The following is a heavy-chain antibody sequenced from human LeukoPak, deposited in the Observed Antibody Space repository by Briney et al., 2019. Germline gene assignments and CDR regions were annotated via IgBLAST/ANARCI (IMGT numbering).Heavy chain of an antibody. CDR2: INHSGST. D-gene: IGHD2-15*01. Sequence: SETLSLTCAVYGASFSGYYWSWIRQPPGKGLEWIGEINHSGSTNYNPSLKSRVTISVDTSKNQFSLKLSSVTAADTAVYYCASSPGYSGPFDYWGQGTLVTVSS. CDR3: ASSPGYSGPFDY. CDR1: GASFSGYY. J-gene: IGHJ4*02. V-gene: IGHV4-34*01.